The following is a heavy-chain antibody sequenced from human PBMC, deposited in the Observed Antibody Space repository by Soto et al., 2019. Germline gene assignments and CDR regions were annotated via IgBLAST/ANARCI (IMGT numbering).Heavy chain of an antibody. CDR2: IIPILGIA. CDR1: GGTFSSYT. D-gene: IGHD4-4*01. CDR3: RNDYKGDGNDY. Sequence: QVQLVQSGAEVKKPGSSVKVSCKASGGTFSSYTISWVRQAPGQGLEWMGRIIPILGIANYAQKFQGRVTITADKSTSTAYMELSSLRSEDTAVYYCRNDYKGDGNDYWGQGTLVTVSS. V-gene: IGHV1-69*02. J-gene: IGHJ4*02.